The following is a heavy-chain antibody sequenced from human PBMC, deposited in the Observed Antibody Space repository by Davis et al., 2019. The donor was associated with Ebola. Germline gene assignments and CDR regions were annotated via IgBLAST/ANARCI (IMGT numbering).Heavy chain of an antibody. V-gene: IGHV1-18*01. CDR1: GYTFTSYG. CDR2: ISAYNGNT. D-gene: IGHD2-2*01. CDR3: ARNGRYCSSTSCAPPHPYYYYGMDV. Sequence: AASVKVSCKASGYTFTSYGISWVRQAPGQGLEWMGWISAYNGNTNYAQKLQGRVTMTTDTSTSTAYMELRSLRSDDTAVYYCARNGRYCSSTSCAPPHPYYYYGMDVWGQGTTVTVSS. J-gene: IGHJ6*02.